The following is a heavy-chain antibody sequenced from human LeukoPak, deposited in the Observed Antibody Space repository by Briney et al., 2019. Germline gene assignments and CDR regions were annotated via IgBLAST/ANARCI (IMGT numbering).Heavy chain of an antibody. Sequence: GASVKVSCKASGYTFTSYDINWVRQATGQGLEWMGWMNPNSGNTGYAQKFQGRVTMTRNTSISTAYMGLSSLRSEDTAVYYCARGPELRFDWFDPWGQGTLVTVSS. CDR2: MNPNSGNT. CDR1: GYTFTSYD. CDR3: ARGPELRFDWFDP. V-gene: IGHV1-8*01. D-gene: IGHD1-7*01. J-gene: IGHJ5*02.